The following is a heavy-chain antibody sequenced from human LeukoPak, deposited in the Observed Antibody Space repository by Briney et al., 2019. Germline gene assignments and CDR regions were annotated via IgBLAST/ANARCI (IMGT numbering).Heavy chain of an antibody. V-gene: IGHV1-8*01. J-gene: IGHJ4*02. Sequence: ASVKVSCKASGYTFTSYDINWVRQAAGQGLEWMGWMNPNSGNTGYAQKFQGRVTMTRNTSISTAYMELSSPRSEDTAVYYCARGTGYSGYDSSDYWGQGTLVTVSS. CDR1: GYTFTSYD. CDR3: ARGTGYSGYDSSDY. D-gene: IGHD5-12*01. CDR2: MNPNSGNT.